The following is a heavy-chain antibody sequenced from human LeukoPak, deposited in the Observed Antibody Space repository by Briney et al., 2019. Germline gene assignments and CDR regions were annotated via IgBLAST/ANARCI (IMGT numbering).Heavy chain of an antibody. D-gene: IGHD5-12*01. CDR3: ARSYSGYDIAYYGRFRGPHLFDY. CDR1: GGSFSGYY. CDR2: INHSGST. V-gene: IGHV4-34*01. J-gene: IGHJ4*02. Sequence: SETLSLTCAVYGGSFSGYYWSWIRQPPGKGLEWIGEINHSGSTNYNPSLKSRVTISVDTSKNQFSLKLSSVTAADTAVYYCARSYSGYDIAYYGRFRGPHLFDYWGQGTLVTVSS.